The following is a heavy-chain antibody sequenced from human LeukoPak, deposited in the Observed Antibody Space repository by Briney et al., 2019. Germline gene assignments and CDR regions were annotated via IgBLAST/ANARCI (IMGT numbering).Heavy chain of an antibody. CDR3: ARGGRFRVAFDI. Sequence: SVKVSCKASGGTFSSYAISWVRQAPGQGLEWMGGIIPIFGTANYAQKFQGRVTITADESTSTAYMELSSLRSEDTAVYYCARGGRFRVAFDIWGQGTMVTVSS. CDR1: GGTFSSYA. D-gene: IGHD3-10*01. V-gene: IGHV1-69*13. J-gene: IGHJ3*02. CDR2: IIPIFGTA.